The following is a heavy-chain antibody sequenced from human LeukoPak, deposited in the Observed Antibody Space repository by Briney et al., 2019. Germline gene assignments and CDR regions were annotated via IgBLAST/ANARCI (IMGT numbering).Heavy chain of an antibody. Sequence: SVKVSCKASGGTFSSYTISWVRQAPGQGLEWMGGIIPIFGTANYAQKFQGRVTITADESTSTAYMELSSLRSEDTAVYYCGSYYYDSSGLLPYYYYGMDVWGQGTTVTVSS. V-gene: IGHV1-69*13. D-gene: IGHD3-22*01. CDR1: GGTFSSYT. CDR2: IIPIFGTA. J-gene: IGHJ6*02. CDR3: GSYYYDSSGLLPYYYYGMDV.